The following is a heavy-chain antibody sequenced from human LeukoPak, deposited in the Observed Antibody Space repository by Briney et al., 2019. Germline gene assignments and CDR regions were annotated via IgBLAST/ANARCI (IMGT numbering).Heavy chain of an antibody. D-gene: IGHD5-12*01. CDR2: IANEAHGATV. CDR3: SRERLSRMYRGGSGYSFYYYMDV. Sequence: GGSLRLSCTGSGFTFGDFALSWVRQAPGRGLEWVAFIANEAHGATVEYAPSVKDRFIMSRDDSKSIAYLQMNSLRTEDTAVYFCSRERLSRMYRGGSGYSFYYYMDVWGKGTTVIVSS. CDR1: GFTFGDFA. V-gene: IGHV3-49*04. J-gene: IGHJ6*03.